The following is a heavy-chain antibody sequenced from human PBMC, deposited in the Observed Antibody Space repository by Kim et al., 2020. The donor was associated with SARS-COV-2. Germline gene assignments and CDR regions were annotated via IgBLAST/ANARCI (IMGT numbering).Heavy chain of an antibody. J-gene: IGHJ6*02. CDR3: ARPVAGSVWDV. Sequence: SETLSLTCGVSGGSISSNNWWSWVRQPPGKGLEWIGDIYHSGTTNYNPSLKSRVTISVDKSKNQFFLNLRSITAADTAVYYCARPVAGSVWDVWGQGTTVTVS. CDR1: GGSISSNNW. D-gene: IGHD6-19*01. V-gene: IGHV4-4*02. CDR2: IYHSGTT.